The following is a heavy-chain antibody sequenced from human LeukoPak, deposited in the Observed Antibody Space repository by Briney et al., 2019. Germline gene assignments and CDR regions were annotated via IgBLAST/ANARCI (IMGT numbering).Heavy chain of an antibody. CDR3: ARASSLGDYDILTGYYAFDY. CDR2: ISAYNGNT. CDR1: GYTFTSYG. D-gene: IGHD3-9*01. V-gene: IGHV1-18*01. Sequence: ASVKVSCKASGYTFTSYGISWVRQAPGQGLEWMGWISAYNGNTNYAQKLQGRVTITADKSTSTAYMELSSLRSEDTAVYYCARASSLGDYDILTGYYAFDYWGQGTLVTVSS. J-gene: IGHJ4*02.